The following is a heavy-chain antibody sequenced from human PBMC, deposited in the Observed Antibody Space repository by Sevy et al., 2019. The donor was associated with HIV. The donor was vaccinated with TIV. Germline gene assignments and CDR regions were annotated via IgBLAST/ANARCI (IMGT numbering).Heavy chain of an antibody. V-gene: IGHV3-21*01. CDR1: GFTFSSYR. Sequence: GESLKISCAASGFTFSSYRMTWVRQAPGKGLEWVSCISSTSAYINYADSVKGLFTISRDNAKNLLYLQMDSLRAEDTAVYYCARAVLEISTWRSDYWGQGTLVTVSS. D-gene: IGHD1-1*01. J-gene: IGHJ4*02. CDR3: ARAVLEISTWRSDY. CDR2: ISSTSAYI.